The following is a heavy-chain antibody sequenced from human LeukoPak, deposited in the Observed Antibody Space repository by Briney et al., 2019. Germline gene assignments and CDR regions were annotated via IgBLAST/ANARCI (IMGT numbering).Heavy chain of an antibody. D-gene: IGHD2/OR15-2a*01. CDR3: LPLLSRPYVEDGFES. J-gene: IGHJ3*02. CDR1: GFTFREYS. Sequence: GGSLRLSCAASGFTFREYSMSWIRQAPGKGLEWVSYISSSSSYTKYADSVKGRFTISRDNARNSLYLQMNSLRAEDTAVYYCLPLLSRPYVEDGFESWRQGTMVTVSS. V-gene: IGHV3-11*06. CDR2: ISSSSSYT.